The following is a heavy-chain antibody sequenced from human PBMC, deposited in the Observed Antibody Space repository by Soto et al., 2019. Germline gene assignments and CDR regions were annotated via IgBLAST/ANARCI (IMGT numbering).Heavy chain of an antibody. J-gene: IGHJ4*02. D-gene: IGHD3-16*02. CDR2: ISYDGSNK. V-gene: IGHV3-30*18. Sequence: QVQLVESGGGVVQPGRSLRLSCAASGFTFSSYGMHWVRQAPGKGLEWVAVISYDGSNKYYADSVKGRFTISRDNSKNTLYLQMNSLRAEDTAVYYCAKVVTYLFDYWGQGTLVTVSS. CDR1: GFTFSSYG. CDR3: AKVVTYLFDY.